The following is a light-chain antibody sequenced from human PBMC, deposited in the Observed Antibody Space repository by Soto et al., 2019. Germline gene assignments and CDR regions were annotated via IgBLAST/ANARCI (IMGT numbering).Light chain of an antibody. CDR3: GSWDRSLSAYV. V-gene: IGLV1-51*01. Sequence: HSVLTHRPSVSAAPGHQLNIPCPGISSNIGGNSVSSYQQLPGTAPNLIIYDDNKRPSGIPDRFSGSKSGTSATLGINGFQTGDEADYYCGSWDRSLSAYVFGNEAKVTV. CDR2: DDN. CDR1: SSNIGGNS. J-gene: IGLJ1*01.